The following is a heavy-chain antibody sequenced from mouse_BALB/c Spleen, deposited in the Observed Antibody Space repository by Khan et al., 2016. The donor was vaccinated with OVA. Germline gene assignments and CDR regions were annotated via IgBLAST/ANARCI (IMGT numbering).Heavy chain of an antibody. CDR3: ARDGYAPWFAY. Sequence: EVKLEESGAELVRPGALVKLSCKASGFNIKNYYMHWVKQRPEQGLEWIGWIDPENGKTIYDPKFQGKASIMADTSSNTDYLQLSSLTSEDTAVYYCARDGYAPWFAYWGQGTLVTVSA. V-gene: IGHV14-1*02. CDR2: IDPENGKT. CDR1: GFNIKNYY. D-gene: IGHD2-2*01. J-gene: IGHJ3*01.